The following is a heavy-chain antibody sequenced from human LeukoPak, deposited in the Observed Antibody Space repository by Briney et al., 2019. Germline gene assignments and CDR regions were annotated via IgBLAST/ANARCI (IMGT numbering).Heavy chain of an antibody. CDR1: SFTFSSSA. D-gene: IGHD6-19*01. CDR2: ISSSSTYK. V-gene: IGHV3-21*01. CDR3: AREDSSGWADY. Sequence: GRSLRPSRAPSSFTFSSSAMSSARQAPGKGLEWVSSISSSSTYKYYADSVKGRFTISRDNAKNSLYLQMNSLRAEDTAVYYCAREDSSGWADYWGQGTLVTVSS. J-gene: IGHJ4*02.